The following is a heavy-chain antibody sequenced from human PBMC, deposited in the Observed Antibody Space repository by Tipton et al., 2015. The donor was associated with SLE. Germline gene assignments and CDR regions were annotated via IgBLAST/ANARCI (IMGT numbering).Heavy chain of an antibody. CDR3: ARPFTVATLGDAFDI. Sequence: TLSLTCTVSGGSITSGSYYWSWIRQPAGKGLEWIGRVYATGSTYYNPSLKSRVTISVDMSKNQFFLNLTSVTAADTAVYYCARPFTVATLGDAFDIWGQGTLVTVSS. V-gene: IGHV4-61*02. D-gene: IGHD4-17*01. CDR2: VYATGST. CDR1: GGSITSGSYY. J-gene: IGHJ3*02.